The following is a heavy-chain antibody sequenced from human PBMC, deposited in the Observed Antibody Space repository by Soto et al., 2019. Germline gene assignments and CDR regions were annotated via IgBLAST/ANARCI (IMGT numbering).Heavy chain of an antibody. CDR3: AKEGVYYDSSGYS. J-gene: IGHJ5*02. D-gene: IGHD3-22*01. Sequence: SETLSLTCTVSGGSISGYYWSWIRQPPGKGLEWIGYMYNTGSTVYNPSFKSRVTISVDTSKNQFSLKLNSVTAADTAVYYCAKEGVYYDSSGYSWGQGTLVTVSS. V-gene: IGHV4-59*01. CDR1: GGSISGYY. CDR2: MYNTGST.